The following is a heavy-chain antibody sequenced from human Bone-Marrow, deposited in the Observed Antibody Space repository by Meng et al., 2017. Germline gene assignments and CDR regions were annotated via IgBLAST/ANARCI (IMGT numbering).Heavy chain of an antibody. CDR1: GYTFTGYY. V-gene: IGHV1-18*04. J-gene: IGHJ6*02. CDR2: ISAYNGNT. CDR3: ARGRYSSSWYEPPHYYYYGMDV. D-gene: IGHD6-13*01. Sequence: ASVKVSCKASGYTFTGYYMHWVRQAPGQGLEWMGWISAYNGNTNYAQKLQGRVTMTTDTSTSTAYMELRSLRSDDTAVYYCARGRYSSSWYEPPHYYYYGMDVWGQGTTVTVSS.